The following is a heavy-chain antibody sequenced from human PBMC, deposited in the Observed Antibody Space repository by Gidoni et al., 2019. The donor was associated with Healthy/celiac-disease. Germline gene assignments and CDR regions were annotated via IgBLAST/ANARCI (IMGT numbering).Heavy chain of an antibody. V-gene: IGHV3-30*18. CDR3: AKDQSRLVSWGGMDV. J-gene: IGHJ6*02. CDR2: ISYDGSNK. D-gene: IGHD6-19*01. CDR1: GFTFSSYG. Sequence: QVQLVESGGGVVQPGRSLRLSCAASGFTFSSYGMHWVRQAPGKGLEWVAVISYDGSNKYYADSVKGRFTISRDNSKNTLYLQMNSLRAEDTAVYYCAKDQSRLVSWGGMDVWGQGTTVTVSS.